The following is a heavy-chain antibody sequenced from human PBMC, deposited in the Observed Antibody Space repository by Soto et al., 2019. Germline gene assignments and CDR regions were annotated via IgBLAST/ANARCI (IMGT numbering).Heavy chain of an antibody. CDR1: GFTFSAYS. V-gene: IGHV3-21*02. J-gene: IGHJ1*01. D-gene: IGHD2-2*01. CDR2: ISGSSGDI. CDR3: ARGLLLVPAAAS. Sequence: EVQLVESGGGLVKPGGSLRLSCAASGFTFSAYSMNWVRQAPGKGLEWVAAISGSSGDIFYADSVKGRFTISRDNAKNSLFLQMSSLRAEDTAVYYCARGLLLVPAAASWGQGTLVTVST.